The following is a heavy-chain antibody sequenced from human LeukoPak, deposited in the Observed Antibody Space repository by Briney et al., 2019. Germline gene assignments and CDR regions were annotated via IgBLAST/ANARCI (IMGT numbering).Heavy chain of an antibody. Sequence: SETLSLTCTVSGGSISSYYWSWIRQPPGKGLEWIGYIYYSGSTNYNPSLKSRVTISVDTSKNQFSLKLSSVTAADTAVYYCARANRDGYNGHYYYYMDVWGKGTTVTVSS. J-gene: IGHJ6*03. CDR1: GGSISSYY. D-gene: IGHD5-24*01. CDR2: IYYSGST. CDR3: ARANRDGYNGHYYYYMDV. V-gene: IGHV4-59*01.